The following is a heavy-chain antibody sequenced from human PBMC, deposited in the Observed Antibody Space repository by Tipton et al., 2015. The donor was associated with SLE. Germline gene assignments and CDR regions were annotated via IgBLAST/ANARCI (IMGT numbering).Heavy chain of an antibody. CDR3: ARDRLWFGESSSYFDY. CDR2: IYSSGRT. Sequence: TLSLTCTVSGGSISSLYWSWIRQPAGKGLEWIGRIYSSGRTNYNPSFKSRVTMSADTSKNQFSLKLTSVTAADTAVYYCARDRLWFGESSSYFDYWGQGTLVTVSS. D-gene: IGHD3-10*01. V-gene: IGHV4-4*07. CDR1: GGSISSLY. J-gene: IGHJ4*02.